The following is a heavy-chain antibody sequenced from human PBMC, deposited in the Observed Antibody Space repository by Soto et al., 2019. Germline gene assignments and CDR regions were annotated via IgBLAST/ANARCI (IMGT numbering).Heavy chain of an antibody. CDR3: AKDTYYHDSTGYYVFDY. D-gene: IGHD3-22*01. V-gene: IGHV3-30*18. CDR1: GFIFSNYG. Sequence: PGGPLRLSCAASGFIFSNYGVHWVRQAPGKGLEWVAVISYDGTNKHYADSVKGRFTISRDNSKNTVYLQMNNLRAEDTAVFYCAKDTYYHDSTGYYVFDYWGQGTLVTVSS. CDR2: ISYDGTNK. J-gene: IGHJ4*02.